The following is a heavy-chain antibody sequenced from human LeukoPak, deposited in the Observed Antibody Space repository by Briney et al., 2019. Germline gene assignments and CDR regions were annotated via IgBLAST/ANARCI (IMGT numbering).Heavy chain of an antibody. D-gene: IGHD5-24*01. J-gene: IGHJ4*02. CDR2: ISSSSSYI. CDR1: GFTFSSYS. Sequence: GGSLRLSCAASGFTFSSYSMNWVRQAPGKGLEWVSSISSSSSYIYYADSVKGRFTISRDNAKNSLYLQMNSLRAEDTAVYYCARDRDGYKYYFDYWGQGTLVTVSS. CDR3: ARDRDGYKYYFDY. V-gene: IGHV3-21*01.